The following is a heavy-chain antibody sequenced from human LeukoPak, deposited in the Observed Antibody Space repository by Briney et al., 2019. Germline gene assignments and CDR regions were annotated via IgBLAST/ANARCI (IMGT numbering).Heavy chain of an antibody. CDR3: AKDPLLYYYGSGSPQYYFDY. Sequence: SETLSLTCTVSGGSISSYYWSWIRQPPGKGLEWIGYIYYSGSTNYNPSLKSRVTISVDTSKNQFSLKLSSVTAADTAVYYCAKDPLLYYYGSGSPQYYFDYWGQGTLVTVSS. J-gene: IGHJ4*02. V-gene: IGHV4-59*01. CDR2: IYYSGST. CDR1: GGSISSYY. D-gene: IGHD3-10*01.